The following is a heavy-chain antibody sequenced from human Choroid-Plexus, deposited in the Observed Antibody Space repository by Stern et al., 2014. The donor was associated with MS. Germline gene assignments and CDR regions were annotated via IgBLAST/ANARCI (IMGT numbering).Heavy chain of an antibody. J-gene: IGHJ3*02. Sequence: VQLVQSGGDLVQPGESLRLSCAASGFTFRTYAMSWVRQAPGKGLEWVSGLSGSGGNINYADSAMGRFTISRDNPTNTLYLQMNSPRAEDTAVYYCAKDLRASSGYYSLVGAFDIWGQGTMVTVSS. CDR2: LSGSGGNI. CDR1: GFTFRTYA. CDR3: AKDLRASSGYYSLVGAFDI. V-gene: IGHV3-23*04. D-gene: IGHD3-22*01.